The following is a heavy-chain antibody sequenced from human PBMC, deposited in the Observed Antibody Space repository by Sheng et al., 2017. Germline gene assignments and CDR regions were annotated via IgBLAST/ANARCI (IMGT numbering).Heavy chain of an antibody. CDR2: IHPSGVTT. CDR1: GYTFTTYF. V-gene: IGHV1-46*01. Sequence: QVQLVQSGAEVKKPGASVKVSCKTSGYTFTTYFIHWVRQAPGQGLEWMGTIHPSGVTTIDAQRFQGRVTMTRDTSTATVFLEVSSLTSEDTAVYYCARDWELGYWGQGTLVTGLL. CDR3: ARDWELGY. J-gene: IGHJ4*02. D-gene: IGHD1-26*01.